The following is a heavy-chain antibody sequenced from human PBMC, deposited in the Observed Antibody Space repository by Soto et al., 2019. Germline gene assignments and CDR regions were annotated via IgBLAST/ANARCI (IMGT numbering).Heavy chain of an antibody. J-gene: IGHJ6*02. D-gene: IGHD3-10*01. V-gene: IGHV5-51*01. CDR1: GYSFTSYW. CDR2: IYPRDSDT. CDR3: ARQLITMVRGVIIAGYYYGMDV. Sequence: PGESLKISCKGSGYSFTSYWIGWVRQMPGKGLEWMGIIYPRDSDTRYSPSFQGQVTISADKSISTAYLQWSSLKASDTAMYYCARQLITMVRGVIIAGYYYGMDVWGQGTTVTVSS.